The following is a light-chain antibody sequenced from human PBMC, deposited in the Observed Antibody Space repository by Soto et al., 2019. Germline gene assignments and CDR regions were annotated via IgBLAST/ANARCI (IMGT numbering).Light chain of an antibody. CDR1: QSVRSN. Sequence: EIVMTQSPGTLSVSPGEGATLSCRASQSVRSNLAWYQQKPGQAPRLLIFGSFTRAPGVPSGFSGSGSGTEFTLTISSLQSEDFALYYCQLYDIWPWTFGQGTKVDIK. V-gene: IGKV3-15*01. CDR2: GSF. CDR3: QLYDIWPWT. J-gene: IGKJ1*01.